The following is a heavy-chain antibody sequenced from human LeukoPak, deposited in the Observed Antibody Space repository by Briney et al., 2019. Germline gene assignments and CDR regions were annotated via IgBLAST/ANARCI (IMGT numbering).Heavy chain of an antibody. CDR2: IYYSGST. Sequence: SETLSLTCTVSGGSITNYYWSWIRQPPGKELEWIGYIYYSGSTNYNPSLKSRVTISVDTSKNQFSLKLSSVTAADTAVYYCARASPRAAFGPWGQGTLVTVSS. CDR1: GGSITNYY. CDR3: ARASPRAAFGP. V-gene: IGHV4-59*01. J-gene: IGHJ5*02. D-gene: IGHD2-15*01.